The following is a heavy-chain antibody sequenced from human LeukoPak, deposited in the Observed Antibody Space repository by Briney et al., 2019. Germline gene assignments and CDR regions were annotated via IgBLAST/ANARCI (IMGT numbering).Heavy chain of an antibody. J-gene: IGHJ3*01. Sequence: GGSLRLSCAASGFTFSNYWMSWVRQAPGKGLEWVANIKPDGSEKYCVDSVKGRFSISRDNVRNKLYLQMNSLRVGDTALYYCARGDFWSGDYTDAFDVWGQGTMVTVSS. D-gene: IGHD3-3*01. CDR2: IKPDGSEK. V-gene: IGHV3-7*04. CDR3: ARGDFWSGDYTDAFDV. CDR1: GFTFSNYW.